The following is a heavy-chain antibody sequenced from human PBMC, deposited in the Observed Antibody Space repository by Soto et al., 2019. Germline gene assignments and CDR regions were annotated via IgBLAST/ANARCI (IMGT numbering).Heavy chain of an antibody. Sequence: GWSLRLSCAASGFTFSRYSMNWVRQAPGKGLEWVSSISSTTNYIYYADSMKGRFTVSRDNAKNSVYLDMNSLSAEDTAVYYCARESEDLTSNFDYWGQGTLVTVSS. CDR3: ARESEDLTSNFDY. CDR2: ISSTTNYI. V-gene: IGHV3-21*01. J-gene: IGHJ4*02. CDR1: GFTFSRYS.